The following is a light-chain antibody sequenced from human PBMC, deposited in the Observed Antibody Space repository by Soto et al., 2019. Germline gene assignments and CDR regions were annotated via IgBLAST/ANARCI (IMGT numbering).Light chain of an antibody. J-gene: IGLJ1*01. CDR1: GSNIGSNT. CDR3: AACDDSLNGPYV. CDR2: SNN. Sequence: QSVLTQPPSASGTPGQRVTISCSGSGSNIGSNTVNWYQQLPGTAPKLLIYSNNQRPSGVPDRFSGSKSGTSASLAISGLQSEDEADYYCAACDDSLNGPYVFGTGTKVTVL. V-gene: IGLV1-44*01.